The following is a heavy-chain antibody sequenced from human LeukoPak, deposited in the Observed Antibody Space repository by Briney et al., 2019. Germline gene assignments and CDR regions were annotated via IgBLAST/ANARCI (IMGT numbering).Heavy chain of an antibody. V-gene: IGHV3-74*01. J-gene: IGHJ3*02. CDR1: GFTFSSYW. CDR2: INSDGSST. D-gene: IGHD3-22*01. CDR3: ATKGIVVVIDDAFDI. Sequence: GGSLRLSCAASGFTFSSYWMHWVRQAPGKGLVWASRINSDGSSTSYADSVKGRFTISRDNAKNTLYLQMNSLRAEDTAVYYCATKGIVVVIDDAFDIWGQGTMVTASS.